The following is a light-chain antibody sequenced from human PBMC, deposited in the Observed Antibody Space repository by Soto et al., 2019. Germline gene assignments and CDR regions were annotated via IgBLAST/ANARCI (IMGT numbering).Light chain of an antibody. CDR1: QTISSW. J-gene: IGKJ1*01. CDR2: KAS. CDR3: QHYNSYSEA. Sequence: SQMAQSPSTLSGSVGGRVAITSRASQTISSWLAWYQQKPGKAPKLLIYKASTLKSGVPSRFSGSGSGTEFTLTISSLQPDDFATYYCQHYNSYSEAFGQGTKVDIK. V-gene: IGKV1-5*03.